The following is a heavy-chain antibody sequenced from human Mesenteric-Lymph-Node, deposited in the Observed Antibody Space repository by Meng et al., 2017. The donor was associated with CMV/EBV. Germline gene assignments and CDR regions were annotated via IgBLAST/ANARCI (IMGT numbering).Heavy chain of an antibody. CDR2: INTNTGNP. V-gene: IGHV7-4-1*02. CDR1: GYSCTGYY. J-gene: IGHJ5*02. D-gene: IGHD6-13*01. CDR3: ARTAVGSSSWQNWFDP. Sequence: GYSCTGYYMHWVRQAPGQGLEWMGWINTNTGNPTYAQGFTGRFVFSLDTSVSTASLQISSLKAEDTAVYYCARTAVGSSSWQNWFDPWGQGTLVTVSS.